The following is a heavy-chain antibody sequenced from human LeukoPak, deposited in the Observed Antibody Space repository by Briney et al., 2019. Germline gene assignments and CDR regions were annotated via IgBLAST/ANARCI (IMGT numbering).Heavy chain of an antibody. V-gene: IGHV3-30-3*01. CDR3: ARDREYYYDSSGYHFDY. J-gene: IGHJ4*02. CDR1: GFTFSSYA. Sequence: GGSLRLSCAASGFTFSSYAMHWVRQAPGKGLEWVAVISYDGSNKYYADSVKGRFTISRDNSKNTLYLQMNSLRAEDTAGYYCARDREYYYDSSGYHFDYWGQGTLVTVSS. CDR2: ISYDGSNK. D-gene: IGHD3-22*01.